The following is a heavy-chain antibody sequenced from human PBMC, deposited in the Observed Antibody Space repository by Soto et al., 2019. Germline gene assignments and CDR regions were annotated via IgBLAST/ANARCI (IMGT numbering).Heavy chain of an antibody. CDR1: GFTFSNAW. CDR3: TTDPYYYDSSGPLYYYYGMDV. V-gene: IGHV3-15*01. J-gene: IGHJ6*02. CDR2: IKSKTDGGTT. D-gene: IGHD3-22*01. Sequence: VGSLRLSCAASGFTFSNAWMSWVRQAPGKGLEWVGRIKSKTDGGTTDYAAPVKGRFTISRDDSKNTLYLQMNSLKTEDTAVYYCTTDPYYYDSSGPLYYYYGMDVWGQGTTVTVSS.